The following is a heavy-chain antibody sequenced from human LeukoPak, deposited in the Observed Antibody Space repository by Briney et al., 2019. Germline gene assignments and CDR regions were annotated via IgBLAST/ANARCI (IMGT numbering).Heavy chain of an antibody. CDR3: AREVSTTGTTSRLLDY. D-gene: IGHD1-1*01. J-gene: IGHJ4*02. CDR2: MYTSGST. V-gene: IGHV4-4*07. Sequence: SETLSLTCAVYGGSLSGYYWSWIRQPAGKGLEWIGRMYTSGSTNYNPSLKSRVTMSVDTSKNQFSLKLSSVTAADTAVYYCAREVSTTGTTSRLLDYWGQGTLVTVSS. CDR1: GGSLSGYY.